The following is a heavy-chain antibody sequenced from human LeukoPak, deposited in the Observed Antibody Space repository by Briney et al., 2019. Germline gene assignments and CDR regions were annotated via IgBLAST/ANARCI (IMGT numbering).Heavy chain of an antibody. D-gene: IGHD6-6*01. CDR1: GGSISSYY. Sequence: SETLSLTCTVSGGSISSYYWSWIRQPAGKELEWIGRIYTSGSTNYNPSLKSRVTMSVDTSKNQFSLKLSSVTAADTAVYYCARDPSSIAPYYFDYWGQGTLVTVSS. CDR3: ARDPSSIAPYYFDY. CDR2: IYTSGST. J-gene: IGHJ4*02. V-gene: IGHV4-4*07.